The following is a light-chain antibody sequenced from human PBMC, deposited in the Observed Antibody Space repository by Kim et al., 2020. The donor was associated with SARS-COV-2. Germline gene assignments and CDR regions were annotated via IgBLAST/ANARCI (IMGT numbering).Light chain of an antibody. CDR1: QSVSGSK. J-gene: IGKJ2*01. CDR2: GAS. V-gene: IGKV3-20*01. Sequence: FAPEDSPPLSGSASQSVSGSKLVWYQQKPGQAPRLLIYGASSRATGIPDRFSGSGSGTDFTLTISRLEPEDFAVYYCQQYGSSPHTFGQGTKLEI. CDR3: QQYGSSPHT.